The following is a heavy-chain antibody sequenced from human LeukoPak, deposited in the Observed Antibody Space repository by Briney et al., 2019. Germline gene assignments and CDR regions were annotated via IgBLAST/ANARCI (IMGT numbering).Heavy chain of an antibody. D-gene: IGHD2-2*01. CDR3: ARVCTSCPGGEGMDV. V-gene: IGHV4-4*02. CDR1: GGSISSDNW. J-gene: IGHJ6*02. CDR2: IHHRGGT. Sequence: PSGTLSLTCAVSGGSISSDNWWSWVRQPPGKRLEWIGEIHHRGGTNYNPSLQSRVTISVDKSNNHFSLRLTSVTAADTAVYYCARVCTSCPGGEGMDVWGQGTTVTVSS.